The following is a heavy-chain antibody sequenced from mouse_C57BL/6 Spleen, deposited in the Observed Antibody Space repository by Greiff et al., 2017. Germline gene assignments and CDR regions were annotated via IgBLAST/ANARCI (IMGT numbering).Heavy chain of an antibody. CDR2: IDPEDGDT. J-gene: IGHJ3*01. CDR1: GFNIKDYY. Sequence: VQLQQPGAELVRPGASVKLSCTASGFNIKDYYMHWVKQRPEQGLEWIGRIDPEDGDTEYAPKFQGNATMTADTPSNTAYLQLSSLTSEDTAVYYCTTAQATPWFTYWGQGTLVTVSA. CDR3: TTAQATPWFTY. V-gene: IGHV14-1*01. D-gene: IGHD3-2*02.